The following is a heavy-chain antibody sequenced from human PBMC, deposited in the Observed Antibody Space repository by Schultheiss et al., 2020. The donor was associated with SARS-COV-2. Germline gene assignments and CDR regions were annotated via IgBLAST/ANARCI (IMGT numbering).Heavy chain of an antibody. D-gene: IGHD6-19*01. J-gene: IGHJ5*02. Sequence: SETLSLTCTVSGGSISSYYWSWIRQPAGKGLEWIGYIYYSGSTNYNPSLKSRVTISVDTSKNQFSLKLSSVTAADTAVYYCARVHSSGWYPGWFDPWGQGTLVTVSS. CDR3: ARVHSSGWYPGWFDP. CDR2: IYYSGST. CDR1: GGSISSYY. V-gene: IGHV4-59*12.